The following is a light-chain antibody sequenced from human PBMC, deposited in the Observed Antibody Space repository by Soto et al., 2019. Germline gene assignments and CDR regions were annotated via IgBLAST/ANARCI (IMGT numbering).Light chain of an antibody. CDR2: EVT. J-gene: IGLJ1*01. Sequence: QSALTQPASVSESPGQSITISCTGTDSDVGAYDYVAWYQQHPDKAPKLLIFEVTKRPSGVSDRFSGSKSGNTASLTISGLQAEDEADYFCSSYTTTNTLLFGPGTKLTVL. V-gene: IGLV2-14*01. CDR3: SSYTTTNTLL. CDR1: DSDVGAYDY.